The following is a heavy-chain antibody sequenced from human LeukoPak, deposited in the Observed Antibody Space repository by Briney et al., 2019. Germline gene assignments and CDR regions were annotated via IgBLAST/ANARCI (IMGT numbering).Heavy chain of an antibody. Sequence: GGSLRLSCAASGFTVSSNYMSWVRQAPGKGLEWVSAISGSGGSTYYADSVKGRFTISRDNSKNTLYLQMNSLRAEDTAVYYCAKARQLVEDYFDYWGQGTLVTVSS. CDR3: AKARQLVEDYFDY. V-gene: IGHV3-23*01. CDR2: ISGSGGST. J-gene: IGHJ4*02. D-gene: IGHD6-13*01. CDR1: GFTVSSNY.